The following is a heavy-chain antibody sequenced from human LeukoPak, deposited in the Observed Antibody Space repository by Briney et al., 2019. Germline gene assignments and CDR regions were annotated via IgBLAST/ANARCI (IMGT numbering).Heavy chain of an antibody. D-gene: IGHD1-26*01. V-gene: IGHV3-23*01. CDR2: IGGDGVSR. CDR3: AKRVGGTPDN. Sequence: GGSLRLSCAAPGFTFKTYAMMWVRQAPGKGLEWVSAIGGDGVSRDYSDSVKGRFTISRDNSKNTLYLQMNSLRVEDTALYFCAKRVGGTPDNWGLGTLVTVSS. J-gene: IGHJ4*02. CDR1: GFTFKTYA.